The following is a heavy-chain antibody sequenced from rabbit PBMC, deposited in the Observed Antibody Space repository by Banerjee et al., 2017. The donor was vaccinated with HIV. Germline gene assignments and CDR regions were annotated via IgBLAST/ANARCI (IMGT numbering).Heavy chain of an antibody. CDR1: GFSYSGGYD. CDR2: IYTGHGGT. CDR3: ARDLTGVTGWNFDL. J-gene: IGHJ4*01. D-gene: IGHD7-1*01. V-gene: IGHV1S45*01. Sequence: QEQLEESGGDLVKPGASLTLTCKASGFSYSGGYDMCWVRQAPGKGLEWIACIYTGHGGTYYASWARGRFTISKTSSTTVTLQMTSLTAADTATYFCARDLTGVTGWNFDLWGPGTLVTVS.